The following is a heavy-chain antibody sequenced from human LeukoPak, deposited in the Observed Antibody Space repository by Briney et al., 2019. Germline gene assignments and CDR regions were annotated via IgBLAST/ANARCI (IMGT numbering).Heavy chain of an antibody. J-gene: IGHJ4*02. CDR1: GFTFSSYG. CDR3: AREIFGSGSYPDY. V-gene: IGHV3-64*01. D-gene: IGHD3-10*01. CDR2: ISSNGGTT. Sequence: GGSLRLSCAASGFTFSSYGMAWVRQAPGKGLEYVSGISSNGGTTYYGNSVKGRFTISRDNSKDKLHLQMGSLRTEDMAVYYCAREIFGSGSYPDYWGKGTLVTVSS.